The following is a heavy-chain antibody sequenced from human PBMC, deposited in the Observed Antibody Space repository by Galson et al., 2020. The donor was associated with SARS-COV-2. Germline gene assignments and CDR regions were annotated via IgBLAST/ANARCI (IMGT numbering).Heavy chain of an antibody. D-gene: IGHD7-27*01. CDR1: GFTSSSYW. CDR3: ARGDMGNDYFDY. Sequence: ALHGESLKISCAASGFTSSSYWMHWVRQAPGKGLVWVSRIYSEGSSTSYADSVKGRFTVSGDNAKNTLYLQMNSLRAEDTAVYYCARGDMGNDYFDYWGQGTMVT. CDR2: IYSEGSST. V-gene: IGHV3-74*01. J-gene: IGHJ4*03.